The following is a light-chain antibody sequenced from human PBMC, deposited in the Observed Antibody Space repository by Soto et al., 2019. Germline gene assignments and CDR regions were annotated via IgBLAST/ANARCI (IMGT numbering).Light chain of an antibody. Sequence: EIVLTQSPATLSLSPGETATLSCRASQSVSRFIGWYRQKPGQAPRPLIYDVFNRATGIPARFSGSGSGTDFTLTISSLEPEDFAVYYCHHRTDWRFGPGTKVDIK. J-gene: IGKJ3*01. CDR1: QSVSRF. V-gene: IGKV3-11*01. CDR2: DVF. CDR3: HHRTDWR.